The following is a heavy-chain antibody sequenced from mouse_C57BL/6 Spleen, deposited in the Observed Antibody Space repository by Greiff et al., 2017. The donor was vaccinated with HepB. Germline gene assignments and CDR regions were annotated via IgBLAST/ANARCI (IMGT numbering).Heavy chain of an antibody. V-gene: IGHV1-52*01. Sequence: VQLQQPGAELVRPGSSVKLSCKASGYTFTSYWMHWVKQRPIQGLEWIGNIDPSDSETHYNQKFKDKATLTVDKSSSTAYMQLSSLTSEDSAVYYSARSYYDYDENYFDYWGQGTTLTVSS. D-gene: IGHD2-4*01. CDR1: GYTFTSYW. CDR2: IDPSDSET. J-gene: IGHJ2*01. CDR3: ARSYYDYDENYFDY.